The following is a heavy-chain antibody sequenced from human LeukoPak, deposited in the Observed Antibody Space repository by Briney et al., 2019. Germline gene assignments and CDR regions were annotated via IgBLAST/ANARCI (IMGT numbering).Heavy chain of an antibody. CDR1: GYTFTSYD. CDR2: MNPNSGNT. CDR3: ARGGYGDYRSYYYYMDV. J-gene: IGHJ6*03. D-gene: IGHD4-17*01. Sequence: ASVKVSCKASGYTFTSYDINWVRQATGQGLEWMVWMNPNSGNTGYAQKFQGRVTMTRNTSISTAYMELSSLRSEDTAVYYCARGGYGDYRSYYYYMDVWGKGTTVTVSS. V-gene: IGHV1-8*01.